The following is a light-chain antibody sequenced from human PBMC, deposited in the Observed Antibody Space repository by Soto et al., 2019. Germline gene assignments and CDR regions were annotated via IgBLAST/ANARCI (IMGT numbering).Light chain of an antibody. J-gene: IGKJ4*01. CDR3: QEYNNWPLT. CDR1: HRVSSY. Sequence: EIVITQSPATLSVSPGERTTLSSSASHRVSSYLAWSQQKTGPARRPFIYGTSTRGTGIPDRFSGSGSGTELTLTISSLQSEDFAVYYCQEYNNWPLTLGGGTKVDIK. CDR2: GTS. V-gene: IGKV3-15*01.